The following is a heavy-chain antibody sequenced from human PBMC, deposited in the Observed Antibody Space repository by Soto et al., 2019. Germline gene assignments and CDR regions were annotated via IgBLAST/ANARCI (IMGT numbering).Heavy chain of an antibody. D-gene: IGHD3-10*01. CDR2: IWHDGSKK. CDR3: ARDAEGHDGTGGGMDV. J-gene: IGHJ6*02. CDR1: GFTFSSYG. V-gene: IGHV3-33*01. Sequence: QVQLVESGGGVVQPGTSLRLSCAVSGFTFSSYGMHWVRQAPGKGLEWVAVIWHDGSKKYYVDSVKGRFTISRDSSKNILYLQMNSLRVEDTAVYYCARDAEGHDGTGGGMDVWGQGTTVTASS.